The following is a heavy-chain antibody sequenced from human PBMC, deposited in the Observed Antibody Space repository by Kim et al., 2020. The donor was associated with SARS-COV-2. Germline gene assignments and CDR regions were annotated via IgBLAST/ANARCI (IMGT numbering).Heavy chain of an antibody. J-gene: IGHJ4*02. CDR2: IYNSGST. CDR1: GGSINNYY. Sequence: SETLSLTCTVSGGSINNYYWNWIRQPPGKRLEWIGSIYNSGSTTYNPSFKSRVSMSVDTSKNQVSLIMTSVTAADTAVYYCARNSTLFGPFDYWGQGTLVTVSS. CDR3: ARNSTLFGPFDY. V-gene: IGHV4-59*13. D-gene: IGHD3-16*01.